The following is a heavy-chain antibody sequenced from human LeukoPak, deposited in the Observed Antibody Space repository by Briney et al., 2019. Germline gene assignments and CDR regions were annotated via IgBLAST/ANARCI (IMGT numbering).Heavy chain of an antibody. J-gene: IGHJ3*02. V-gene: IGHV1-2*02. CDR1: GYTFTGYY. CDR2: INPNSGGT. D-gene: IGHD6-6*01. Sequence: ASVKVSCKASGYTFTGYYMHWVRQAPGQGLEWMGWINPNSGGTNYAQKFQGRVTMTRDTSISTAYMELSRLRSDDTAVYYRARDGSSSGSAFDIWGQGTMVTVSS. CDR3: ARDGSSSGSAFDI.